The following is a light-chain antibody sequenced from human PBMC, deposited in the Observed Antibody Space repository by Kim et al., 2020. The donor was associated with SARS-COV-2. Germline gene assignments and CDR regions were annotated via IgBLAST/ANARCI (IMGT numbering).Light chain of an antibody. CDR2: SAS. CDR3: QQYNEWPPWT. CDR1: QSVRNN. V-gene: IGKV3-15*01. J-gene: IGKJ1*01. Sequence: STGERATLSCRSSQSVRNNLAWYQQRPGQAPRLLIHSASTRATGIPVRFTGSGSGTEFTLTISNLQSEDFAIYYCQQYNEWPPWTFGQGTKVDIK.